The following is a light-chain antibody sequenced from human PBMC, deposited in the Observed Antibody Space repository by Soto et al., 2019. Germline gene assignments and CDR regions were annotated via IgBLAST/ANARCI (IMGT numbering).Light chain of an antibody. CDR2: GAS. CDR3: QQYYNWPRT. CDR1: ENIYTT. Sequence: EIVMTQSPATLSVSPGERATLSCRASENIYTTLAWYQQKPGQAPRLLFNGASTRATGLPARFSGTGSGTEVTLTINSLQAEDSAVYYCQQYYNWPRTFGQGTRLEIK. V-gene: IGKV3-15*01. J-gene: IGKJ5*01.